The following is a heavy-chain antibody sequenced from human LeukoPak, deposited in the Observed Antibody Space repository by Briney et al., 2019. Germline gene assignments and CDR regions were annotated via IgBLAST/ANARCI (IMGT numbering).Heavy chain of an antibody. V-gene: IGHV6-1*01. D-gene: IGHD3-16*01. CDR3: ARALRRGGGYYYYYYMDV. J-gene: IGHJ6*03. Sequence: TSQTLSLTCAISGDSVSSNSAAWNWIRQSPSRGLEWLGRTYYRSKWYNDYAVSVKSRITINPDTSKNQFSLQLNSVTPEDTAVYYCARALRRGGGYYYYYYMDVWGKGTTVTVSS. CDR1: GDSVSSNSAA. CDR2: TYYRSKWYN.